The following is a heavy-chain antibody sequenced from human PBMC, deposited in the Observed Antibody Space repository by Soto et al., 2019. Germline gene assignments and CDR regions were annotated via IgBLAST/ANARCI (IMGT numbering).Heavy chain of an antibody. Sequence: PGESLKISCKGSGYSFTSYWIGWVRQMPGKGLEWMGIIYPGDSDTRYSPSFQGQVTISADKSISTAYLQWSSLKASDTAMYYCARHEGNDWNDVYYYYGMDVWGQGTTVTVSS. D-gene: IGHD1-1*01. V-gene: IGHV5-51*01. CDR1: GYSFTSYW. CDR2: IYPGDSDT. CDR3: ARHEGNDWNDVYYYYGMDV. J-gene: IGHJ6*02.